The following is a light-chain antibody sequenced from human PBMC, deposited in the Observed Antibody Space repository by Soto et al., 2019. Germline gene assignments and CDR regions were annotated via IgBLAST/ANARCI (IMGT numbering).Light chain of an antibody. CDR3: SSYKNSATGV. J-gene: IGLJ1*01. V-gene: IGLV2-14*01. CDR2: GVS. CDR1: SSDVGGYNY. Sequence: QSVLTQPASVSGSPGQSITISCTGTSSDVGGYNYVSWYQHHPGKAPKLMIYGVSYRPSGVSYRFSGSKSGNTASLTISGLQPEEEADYSCSSYKNSATGVFGTGTKVTV.